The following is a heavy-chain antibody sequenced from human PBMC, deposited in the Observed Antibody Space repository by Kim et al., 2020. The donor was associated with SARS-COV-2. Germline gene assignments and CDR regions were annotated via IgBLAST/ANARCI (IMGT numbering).Heavy chain of an antibody. CDR3: ARHSRIVVVTAAILA. Sequence: NPSLKRRVTISVDTPKDQFSVKLSSVTAADTAVYYCARHSRIVVVTAAILAWGQGTLVTVSS. D-gene: IGHD2-2*01. J-gene: IGHJ4*02. V-gene: IGHV4-30-2*03.